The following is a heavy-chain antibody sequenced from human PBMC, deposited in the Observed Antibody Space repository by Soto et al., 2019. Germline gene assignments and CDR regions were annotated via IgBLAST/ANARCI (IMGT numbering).Heavy chain of an antibody. CDR1: GYTFTSYD. Sequence: QVQLVQSGAEVKKPGASVKVSCKASGYTFTSYDINWVRQATGQGLEWMGWMNPNSGNTGYAQKFQGRGTMTRNTSISTAYMELSSLRSEDTAVYYCARASSQRGYSGYECDYWGQGTLVTVSS. CDR3: ARASSQRGYSGYECDY. CDR2: MNPNSGNT. D-gene: IGHD5-12*01. V-gene: IGHV1-8*01. J-gene: IGHJ4*02.